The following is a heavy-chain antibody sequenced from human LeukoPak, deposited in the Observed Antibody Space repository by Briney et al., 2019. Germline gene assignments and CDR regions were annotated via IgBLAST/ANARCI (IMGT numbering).Heavy chain of an antibody. J-gene: IGHJ4*02. Sequence: SETLSLTCTVSGGSIRTYYWSWVRQSPGKGLEWIGSIYYIGSTKYNPSLKSRVTMSADTSNNQFSLRLTSVTAADTAVYFCARVVAAATYYFDYWGQGTLVTVSS. D-gene: IGHD6-13*01. V-gene: IGHV4-59*01. CDR3: ARVVAAATYYFDY. CDR2: IYYIGST. CDR1: GGSIRTYY.